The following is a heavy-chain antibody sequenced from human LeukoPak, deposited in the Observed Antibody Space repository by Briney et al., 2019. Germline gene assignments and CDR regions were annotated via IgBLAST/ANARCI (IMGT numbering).Heavy chain of an antibody. V-gene: IGHV4-34*01. CDR1: GVSFSGYY. Sequence: PSETLSLTCAAYGVSFSGYYWSWLRQPPGKGLGWIGEINHSGSPNYNPSPKSRVSISVGTSKNHCALKLSSLTAADTAVYYCARGRRKGIRLNWFDRWGQGTLVTVSS. CDR2: INHSGSP. CDR3: ARGRRKGIRLNWFDR. D-gene: IGHD1-14*01. J-gene: IGHJ5*02.